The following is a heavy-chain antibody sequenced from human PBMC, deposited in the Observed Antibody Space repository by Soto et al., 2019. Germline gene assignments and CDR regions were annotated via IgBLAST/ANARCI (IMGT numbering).Heavy chain of an antibody. D-gene: IGHD3-3*01. Sequence: PGGSLRLSCAASGFTFSSYSMNWVRQAPGKGLEWVSSISSSSSYIYYADSVKGRFTISRDNAKNSLYLQMNSLRAEDTAVYYCARDRVGRSYYDFWSGFTGNTGFDYWGQGTLVTVSS. CDR1: GFTFSSYS. CDR2: ISSSSSYI. J-gene: IGHJ4*02. V-gene: IGHV3-21*01. CDR3: ARDRVGRSYYDFWSGFTGNTGFDY.